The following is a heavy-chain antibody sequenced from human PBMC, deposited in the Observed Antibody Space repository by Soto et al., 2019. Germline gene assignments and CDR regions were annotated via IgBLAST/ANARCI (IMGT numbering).Heavy chain of an antibody. V-gene: IGHV4-4*07. CDR3: ARGQRFSDWFDP. Sequence: QVHLQESGPGLVKPSETLSLTCSVSGGTISGYYWTWIRQHAGKGLEWIGRIYSSGNTKYNTSRQSRVTMSLDTSNNQFSRRLASVTAADTAVYYCARGQRFSDWFDPWGQGTLVTVSS. CDR2: IYSSGNT. D-gene: IGHD3-3*01. CDR1: GGTISGYY. J-gene: IGHJ5*02.